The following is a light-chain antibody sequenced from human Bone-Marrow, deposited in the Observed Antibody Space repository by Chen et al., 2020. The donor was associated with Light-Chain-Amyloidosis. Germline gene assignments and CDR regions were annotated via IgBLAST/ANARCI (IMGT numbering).Light chain of an antibody. J-gene: IGLJ2*01. CDR2: DVS. Sequence: QSALTQPASVSGSPGQSITISCTGTSSDVGGYNYVSWYQQHPGKAPKLMIYDVSNRPSGVANLFSGSKSGNTASLTSSGLQAEDEADYYCSSYTSSSTQVVFGGGTKLTVL. V-gene: IGLV2-14*01. CDR1: SSDVGGYNY. CDR3: SSYTSSSTQVV.